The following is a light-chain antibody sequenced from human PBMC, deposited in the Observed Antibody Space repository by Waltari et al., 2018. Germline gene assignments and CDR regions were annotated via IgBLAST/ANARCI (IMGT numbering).Light chain of an antibody. Sequence: VVLTQSPLSLPVTLGPPAAISSRSNQNRVYVNGNTYLNWFQQRPGQSPRRLIYKVSDRDSGVPDRFSGSGSGTDFTLKISRVEAEDVGIYYCMQGTYWPRTFGQGTKVEI. J-gene: IGKJ1*01. V-gene: IGKV2-30*01. CDR2: KVS. CDR3: MQGTYWPRT. CDR1: QNRVYVNGNTY.